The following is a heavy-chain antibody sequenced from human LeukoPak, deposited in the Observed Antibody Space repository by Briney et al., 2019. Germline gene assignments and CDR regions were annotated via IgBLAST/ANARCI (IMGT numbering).Heavy chain of an antibody. CDR2: ISSSGNTI. D-gene: IGHD1-20*01. J-gene: IGHJ6*02. CDR1: GFTFSDYY. CDR3: ARVNYNWNYHYYNGMDV. Sequence: PGGSLRLSCAASGFTFSDYYMSWIRQAPGKGLEWVPYISSSGNTIYYADSVKGRFTTSRDNAKNSLYLQMNSLRAEDTAVYYCARVNYNWNYHYYNGMDVWGQGTTVTVSS. V-gene: IGHV3-11*01.